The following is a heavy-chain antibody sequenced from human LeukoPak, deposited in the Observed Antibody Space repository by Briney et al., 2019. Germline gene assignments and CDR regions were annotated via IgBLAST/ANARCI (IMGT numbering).Heavy chain of an antibody. D-gene: IGHD1-26*01. J-gene: IGHJ4*02. Sequence: GGSLRLSCAASGFTFSSYGMSWVRQAPEKGLEWVSAISGSGGSTYYADSVKGRFTISRDNSKNTVYLQMNSLRREDTAVYYCATDPGGSYYLDYWGQGTLVTVSS. CDR2: ISGSGGST. CDR3: ATDPGGSYYLDY. V-gene: IGHV3-23*01. CDR1: GFTFSSYG.